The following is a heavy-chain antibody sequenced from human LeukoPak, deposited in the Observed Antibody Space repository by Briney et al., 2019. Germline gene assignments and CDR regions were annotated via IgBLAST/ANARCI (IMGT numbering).Heavy chain of an antibody. CDR1: GFTVSSNY. V-gene: IGHV3-66*04. J-gene: IGHJ6*02. CDR3: ARPDLSYHYYGVDV. CDR2: IYTAGTT. Sequence: GGSLRLSCAASGFTVSSNYMSWVRQAPGKGLEWVSVIYTAGTTYYADSVKGRFTISRDNSKNTLYLQMDSLRAEGTAVYYCARPDLSYHYYGVDVWGQGTTVTVSS. D-gene: IGHD3-16*01.